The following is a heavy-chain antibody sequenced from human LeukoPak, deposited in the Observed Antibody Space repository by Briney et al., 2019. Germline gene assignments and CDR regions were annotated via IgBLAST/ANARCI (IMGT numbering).Heavy chain of an antibody. Sequence: GASVKVSCKASGYTFTSYAMNWVRQAPGQGLEWMGWINPNSGGTNYAQKFQGWVTMTRDTSISTAYMELSRLRSDDTAVYYCARTGYLDAFDIWGQGTMVTVSS. J-gene: IGHJ3*02. CDR3: ARTGYLDAFDI. CDR2: INPNSGGT. CDR1: GYTFTSYA. D-gene: IGHD6-13*01. V-gene: IGHV1-2*04.